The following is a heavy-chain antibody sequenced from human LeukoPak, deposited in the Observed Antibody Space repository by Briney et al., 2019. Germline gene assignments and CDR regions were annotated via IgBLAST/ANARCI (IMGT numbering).Heavy chain of an antibody. CDR1: GGSISSSSYY. J-gene: IGHJ4*02. Sequence: SETLSLTCTVSGGSISSSSYYWGWIRQPPGTGLEWIGEINHSGSTNYNPSLKSRVTISVDTSKNQFSLKMSSVTAADTAVYYCARGGRDIVVVVAAPWAYYFDYWGQGTLVTVSS. D-gene: IGHD2-15*01. CDR2: INHSGST. V-gene: IGHV4-39*07. CDR3: ARGGRDIVVVVAAPWAYYFDY.